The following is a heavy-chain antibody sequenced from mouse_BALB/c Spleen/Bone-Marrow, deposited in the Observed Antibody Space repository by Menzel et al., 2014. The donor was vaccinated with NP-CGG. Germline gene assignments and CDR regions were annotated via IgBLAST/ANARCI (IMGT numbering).Heavy chain of an antibody. CDR3: ARLNYYGSLFV. V-gene: IGHV4-1*02. Sequence: DVQLVESGGGLVQPGGSLKLSCAASGFGFSRFWMSWVRQAPGKGLEWIGEINPDSSTINYTPSLKDKFIISRDNAKNTLHLQMSKVRSEDTALYYCARLNYYGSLFVWGAGTTVTVSS. CDR1: GFGFSRFW. D-gene: IGHD1-1*01. J-gene: IGHJ1*01. CDR2: INPDSSTI.